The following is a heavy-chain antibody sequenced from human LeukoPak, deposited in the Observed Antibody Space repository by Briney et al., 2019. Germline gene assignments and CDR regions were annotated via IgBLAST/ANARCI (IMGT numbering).Heavy chain of an antibody. CDR3: ARVGVGYYYYMDV. Sequence: PSETLSLTCAVYGGSFSGYYWSWIRQPPGKGLEWIGEINHSGSTNYNPSLKSRVTISVDTSKNQFSLKLSSVTAADTAAYYCARVGVGYYYYMDVWGKGTTVTVSS. CDR2: INHSGST. V-gene: IGHV4-34*01. CDR1: GGSFSGYY. D-gene: IGHD2-2*01. J-gene: IGHJ6*03.